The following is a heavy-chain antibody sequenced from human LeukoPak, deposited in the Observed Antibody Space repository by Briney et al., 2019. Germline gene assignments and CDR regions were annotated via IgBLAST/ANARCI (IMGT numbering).Heavy chain of an antibody. V-gene: IGHV3-23*01. CDR3: ARKRGDGSASSVKFDY. D-gene: IGHD3-10*01. CDR1: GFTFSSNA. J-gene: IGHJ4*02. Sequence: GGSLRLSCADSGFTFSSNAMNWVRQAPGKGLDWVSIISGSGDDTYYADSVKGRFTISRDNSKNTLYLQMNGLRAEDTAVYYRARKRGDGSASSVKFDYWGQGTLVTVSS. CDR2: ISGSGDDT.